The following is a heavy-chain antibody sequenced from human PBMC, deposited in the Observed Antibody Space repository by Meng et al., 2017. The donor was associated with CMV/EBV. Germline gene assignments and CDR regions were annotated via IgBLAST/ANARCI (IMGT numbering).Heavy chain of an antibody. CDR2: IYSDGTT. V-gene: IGHV3-66*02. D-gene: IGHD3-3*01. J-gene: IGHJ4*02. Sequence: GGSLRLSCAASGFTVSSNYMSWVRQAPGKGLEWVSLIYSDGTTYYADSVKGRFTISRDNSKNTLYLQMNSLRAEDTAVYYRAPTIFGVRGQGTLVTVSS. CDR1: GFTVSSNY. CDR3: APTIFGV.